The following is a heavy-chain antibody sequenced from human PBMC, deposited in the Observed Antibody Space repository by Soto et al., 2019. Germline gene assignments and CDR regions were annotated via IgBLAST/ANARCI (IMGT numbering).Heavy chain of an antibody. D-gene: IGHD3-22*01. CDR2: ISGSGGST. Sequence: PRGSFILSCAASGLIFSSYAMSWVLQAPGKGLEWVSAISGSGGSTYYADSVKGRFTISRDNSKNTLYLQMNSLRAEDTAVYYCAKERGVVVIAGYDYWGQGTLVSVSS. CDR3: AKERGVVVIAGYDY. V-gene: IGHV3-23*01. J-gene: IGHJ4*02. CDR1: GLIFSSYA.